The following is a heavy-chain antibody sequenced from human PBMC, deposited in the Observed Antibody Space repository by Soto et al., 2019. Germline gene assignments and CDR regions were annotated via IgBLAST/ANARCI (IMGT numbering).Heavy chain of an antibody. V-gene: IGHV2-5*02. CDR3: AHTYYASGAYFDY. CDR2: IYWDDDK. Sequence: QITLKESGPTLVKPTQTLTLTCTFSGFSLSTSSGVGVGWIRQPPGKALEWLALIYWDDDKRYSPSLKSRLTIPKDTSKNQVFLTMTNMDPVDTATYYCAHTYYASGAYFDYWGQGTLVTVSS. J-gene: IGHJ4*02. D-gene: IGHD3-10*01. CDR1: GFSLSTSSGVG.